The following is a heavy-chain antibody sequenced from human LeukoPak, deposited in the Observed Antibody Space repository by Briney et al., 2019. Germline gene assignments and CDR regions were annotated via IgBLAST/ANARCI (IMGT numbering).Heavy chain of an antibody. Sequence: ASVKVSCKASGYTFTSYAMHWVRQAPGQRLEWMGWINACNGNTKYSQKFQGRVTITRDTSASTAYMELSRLRSEDTAVYYCARGPLLGYCSGGSCYLLDYWGQGTLVTVSS. J-gene: IGHJ4*02. V-gene: IGHV1-3*01. CDR3: ARGPLLGYCSGGSCYLLDY. D-gene: IGHD2-15*01. CDR2: INACNGNT. CDR1: GYTFTSYA.